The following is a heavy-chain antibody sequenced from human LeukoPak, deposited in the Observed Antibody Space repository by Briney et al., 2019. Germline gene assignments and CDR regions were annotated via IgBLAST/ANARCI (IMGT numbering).Heavy chain of an antibody. V-gene: IGHV1-69*05. D-gene: IGHD2-15*01. CDR1: GGTFSSYA. CDR2: IIPIFGTA. Sequence: ASVKVSCKASGGTFSSYAISWVRQAPGQGIEWMGGIIPIFGTANYAQKFQGRVTITTDESTSTAYMELSSLRSEDTAVYYCARDLCSGGSCYRGPRWFDPWGQGTLVTVSS. J-gene: IGHJ5*02. CDR3: ARDLCSGGSCYRGPRWFDP.